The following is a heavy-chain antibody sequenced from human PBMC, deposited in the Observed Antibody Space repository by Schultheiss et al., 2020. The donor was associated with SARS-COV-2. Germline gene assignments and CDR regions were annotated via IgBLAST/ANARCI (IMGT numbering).Heavy chain of an antibody. CDR2: IYTSGST. D-gene: IGHD1-26*01. Sequence: SETLSLTCTVSGGSISSYYWSWIRQPAGKGLEWIGRIYTSGSTNYNPSLKSRVTMSVDTSKNQFSLKLSSVTAADTAVYYCAREGSLSGSYAGDYWGQGTLVTVSS. CDR1: GGSISSYY. V-gene: IGHV4-4*07. CDR3: AREGSLSGSYAGDY. J-gene: IGHJ4*02.